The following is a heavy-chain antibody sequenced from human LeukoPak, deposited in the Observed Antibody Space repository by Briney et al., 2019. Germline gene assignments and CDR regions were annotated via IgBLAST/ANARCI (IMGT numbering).Heavy chain of an antibody. J-gene: IGHJ4*02. V-gene: IGHV3-15*01. CDR3: TTTGLAYYFNY. D-gene: IGHD2-8*02. Sequence: GGSLRLSCVVSGFTFSNAWVSWVRQAPGKGLEWVGRIKSKTDGGTTDYAAPVKGRFTISRDDSKNTLFLQMNSLKTEDTAVYYCTTTGLAYYFNYWGQGTLVTVSS. CDR1: GFTFSNAW. CDR2: IKSKTDGGTT.